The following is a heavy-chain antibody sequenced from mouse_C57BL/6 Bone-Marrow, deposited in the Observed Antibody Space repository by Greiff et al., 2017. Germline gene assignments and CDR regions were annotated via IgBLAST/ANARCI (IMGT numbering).Heavy chain of an antibody. D-gene: IGHD2-2*01. CDR1: GFTFSSYG. CDR2: ISSGGSYT. CDR3: ARHWGSTMVTTEGVMDY. V-gene: IGHV5-6*01. Sequence: EVQLQQSGGDLVKPGGSLKLSCAASGFTFSSYGMSWVRQTPDKRLEWVATISSGGSYTYYPDSVNGRFTISRDNAKNTLYLQMSSLKSEDTAMYYCARHWGSTMVTTEGVMDYWGQGTSVTVSS. J-gene: IGHJ4*01.